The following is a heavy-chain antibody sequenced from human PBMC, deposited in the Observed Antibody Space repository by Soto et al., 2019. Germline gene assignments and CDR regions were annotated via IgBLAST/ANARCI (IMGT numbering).Heavy chain of an antibody. V-gene: IGHV1-18*04. J-gene: IGHJ6*02. Sequence: GASVKVSCKASGYTFTSYGISWVRQAPGQGLEWMGWISAYNGNTNYAQKLQGRVTMTTDTSTSTAYMELRSLRSDDTAVYYCARYCSSTSCYTDYYYGMDVWGQGTTVTV. CDR1: GYTFTSYG. CDR3: ARYCSSTSCYTDYYYGMDV. CDR2: ISAYNGNT. D-gene: IGHD2-2*02.